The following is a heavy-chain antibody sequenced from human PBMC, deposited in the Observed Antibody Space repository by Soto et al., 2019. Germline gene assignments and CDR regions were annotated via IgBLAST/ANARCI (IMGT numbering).Heavy chain of an antibody. CDR3: ASGVGAHYYYYGMDV. D-gene: IGHD1-26*01. V-gene: IGHV1-3*01. Sequence: QVQLVQSGAEVKKPGASVKVSCKASGYTFTNYPMHWVRQAPGQRLEWMGWINGGNGNTKYSQKFQGRVTITRDTSASTAFTEPSSLRSEDTAVYYCASGVGAHYYYYGMDVWGQGTTVTVSS. J-gene: IGHJ6*02. CDR1: GYTFTNYP. CDR2: INGGNGNT.